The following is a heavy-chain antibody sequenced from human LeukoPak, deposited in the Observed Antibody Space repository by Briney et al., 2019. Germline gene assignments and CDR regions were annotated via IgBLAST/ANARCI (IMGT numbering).Heavy chain of an antibody. CDR2: IYYSGST. Sequence: PSETLSLTCTVSGGSISSSSYYWGWLRQPPGTGLEWIANIYYSGSTYYNPSLKSRVTISVDTSKNQFSLKLSSVTAADTAVYYCARTVTTLYNWFDPWGQGTLVTVSS. CDR1: GGSISSSSYY. V-gene: IGHV4-39*01. J-gene: IGHJ5*02. CDR3: ARTVTTLYNWFDP. D-gene: IGHD4-17*01.